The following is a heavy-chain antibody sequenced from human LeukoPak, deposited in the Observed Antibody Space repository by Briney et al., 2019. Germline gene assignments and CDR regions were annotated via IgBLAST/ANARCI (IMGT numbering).Heavy chain of an antibody. CDR3: TTDRRYDILTVDYYYMDV. CDR1: GFTFSNAW. V-gene: IGHV3-15*01. Sequence: GGSLRLSCAASGFTFSNAWMSWVRQAPGKGLEWVGRIKSKTEDGTTDYAAHVKGRFTITRDDSKNTLYLQMNSLKTENTAVYYCTTDRRYDILTVDYYYMDVWGKGTTVTVSS. D-gene: IGHD3-9*01. CDR2: IKSKTEDGTT. J-gene: IGHJ6*03.